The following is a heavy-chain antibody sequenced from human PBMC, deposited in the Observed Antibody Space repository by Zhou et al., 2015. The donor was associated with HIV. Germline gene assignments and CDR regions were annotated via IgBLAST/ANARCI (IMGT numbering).Heavy chain of an antibody. Sequence: QVQLVQSGAEVKKPGSSVKVSCKTSGGTFGSYAISWVRQAPGQGLEWMGGIIPIFGTANYAQKFQGRVTITADEFSTTVFMEVSSLRSEDTAVYYCAREGVGVPWGQGTLVTVSS. J-gene: IGHJ5*02. D-gene: IGHD3-3*01. CDR1: GGTFGSYA. CDR2: IIPIFGTA. V-gene: IGHV1-69*01. CDR3: AREGVGVP.